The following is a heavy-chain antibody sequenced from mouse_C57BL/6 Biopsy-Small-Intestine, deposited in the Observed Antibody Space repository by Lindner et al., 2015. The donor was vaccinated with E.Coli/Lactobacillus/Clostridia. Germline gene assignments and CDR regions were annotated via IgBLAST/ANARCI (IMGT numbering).Heavy chain of an antibody. V-gene: IGHV1-22*01. CDR3: VRSRGYFDV. CDR1: GYTFTDYN. J-gene: IGHJ1*03. CDR2: INPNNGGT. Sequence: VQLQESGPELVKPGASVKMSCKASGYTFTDYNIHWVRQSHGKSLEWIGYINPNNGGTRYNQRFKGKATLTVNKSSRTAYMELRSLTSEDSAVYYCVRSRGYFDVWGTGTTVTVSS.